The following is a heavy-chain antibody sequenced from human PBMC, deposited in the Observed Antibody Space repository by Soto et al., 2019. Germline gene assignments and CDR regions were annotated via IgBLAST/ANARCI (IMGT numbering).Heavy chain of an antibody. CDR3: GGAIYYYYGMDV. V-gene: IGHV5-10-1*01. CDR2: IDPSDSYT. J-gene: IGHJ6*02. D-gene: IGHD2-2*01. Sequence: PGESLKISCKGSGYSFTSYWISWVRQMPGKGLEWMGRIDPSDSYTNYSPSFQGHVTISADKSISTAYLQWSSLKASDTAMYYCGGAIYYYYGMDVWGQGTTVTVSS. CDR1: GYSFTSYW.